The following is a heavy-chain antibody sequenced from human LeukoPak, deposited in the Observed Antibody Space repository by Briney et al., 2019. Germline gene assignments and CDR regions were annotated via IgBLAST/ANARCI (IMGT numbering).Heavy chain of an antibody. D-gene: IGHD3-10*01. CDR1: GGTFSSYA. Sequence: SVKVSCKASGGTFSSYAISWVRQAPGQGLEWMGGIIPIFGTANYAQKFQGRVTVTADESTSTAYMELSSLRSEDTAVYYCASRDHYYGSGSYLGVDYWGQGTLVTVSS. V-gene: IGHV1-69*01. J-gene: IGHJ4*02. CDR2: IIPIFGTA. CDR3: ASRDHYYGSGSYLGVDY.